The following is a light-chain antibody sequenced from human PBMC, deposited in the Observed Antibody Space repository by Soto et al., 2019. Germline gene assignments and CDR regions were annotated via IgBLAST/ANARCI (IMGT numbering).Light chain of an antibody. CDR2: DAF. J-gene: IGKJ1*01. Sequence: EIVLTQSPATLSLSPGERATLSCRASQSVSSYLAWYQQKPGQAPRLLIYDAFNRATGIPARFSGSGSGTDFTLTINRLQPEDSAVYFCHQYGSAPRTFGQGTKVDIK. V-gene: IGKV3-20*01. CDR1: QSVSSY. CDR3: HQYGSAPRT.